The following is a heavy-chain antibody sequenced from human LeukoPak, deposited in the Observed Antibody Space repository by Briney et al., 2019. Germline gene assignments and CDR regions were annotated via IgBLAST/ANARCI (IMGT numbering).Heavy chain of an antibody. CDR3: AIHSSGYSSNFDY. CDR2: ISYDGGDK. D-gene: IGHD3-22*01. Sequence: GGSLRLSCAASGFIFSSHGMHWVRQAPGKGLEWVAVISYDGGDKYYADSVKGRFTISRDNSKNTLFLLMSSLRAEDTAVYYCAIHSSGYSSNFDYWGQGTLVTVSS. CDR1: GFIFSSHG. V-gene: IGHV3-30*03. J-gene: IGHJ4*02.